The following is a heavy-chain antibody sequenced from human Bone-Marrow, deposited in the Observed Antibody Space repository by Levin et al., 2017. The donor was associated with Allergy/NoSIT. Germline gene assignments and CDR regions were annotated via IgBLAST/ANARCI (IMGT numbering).Heavy chain of an antibody. CDR2: ISNSGST. Sequence: NPSETLSLTCSVSGGSVSSDIYYWNWIRQPPGKGLEWIGYISNSGSTNYNPSLKSRVTISLDTSKNQFSLKLSSVTAADTALYYCARDVGYRSGYWGQGMQVTVSS. CDR3: ARDVGYRSGY. J-gene: IGHJ4*02. D-gene: IGHD6-19*01. V-gene: IGHV4-61*01. CDR1: GGSVSSDIYY.